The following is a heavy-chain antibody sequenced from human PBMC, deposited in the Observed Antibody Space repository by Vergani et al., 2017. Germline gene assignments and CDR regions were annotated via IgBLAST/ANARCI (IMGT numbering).Heavy chain of an antibody. J-gene: IGHJ4*02. CDR3: AKTGATVVTPPYYFDY. Sequence: VQLVESGGGLVQPGGSLRLSCAASGFTFSSYAMSWVRQAPGKGLEWVSAISGSGGSTYYADSVKGRFTISGDNSKNTLYLQMNSLRAEDRAVYYCAKTGATVVTPPYYFDYWGQGTLVTVYS. V-gene: IGHV3-23*04. D-gene: IGHD4-23*01. CDR1: GFTFSSYA. CDR2: ISGSGGST.